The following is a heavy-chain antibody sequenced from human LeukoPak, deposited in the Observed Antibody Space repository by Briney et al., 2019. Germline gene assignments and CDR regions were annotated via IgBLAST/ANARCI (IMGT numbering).Heavy chain of an antibody. D-gene: IGHD4-23*01. CDR1: GGTFSSYA. J-gene: IGHJ4*02. V-gene: IGHV1-69*05. CDR2: IIPIFGTA. Sequence: GASVKVSCKASGGTFSSYAISWVRQAPGQGLEWMGGIIPIFGTANYAQKLQGRVTMTTDTSTSTAYMELRSLRSDDTAVYYCAREAFHDYGGNFDYWGQGTLVTVSS. CDR3: AREAFHDYGGNFDY.